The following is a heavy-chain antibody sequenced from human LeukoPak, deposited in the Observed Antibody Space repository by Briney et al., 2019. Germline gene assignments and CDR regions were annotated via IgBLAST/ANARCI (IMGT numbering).Heavy chain of an antibody. V-gene: IGHV1-8*01. CDR2: MNPDSDNT. Sequence: ASVKVSCKASGHTFTSYDINWVRQATGQGLEWMGWMNPDSDNTGYAQKFQGRVTMTRNPSISTAYMELSSLTSEDTAVYYCARRIAAAGVGIVYWGQGTLVTVSS. D-gene: IGHD6-13*01. CDR1: GHTFTSYD. CDR3: ARRIAAAGVGIVY. J-gene: IGHJ4*02.